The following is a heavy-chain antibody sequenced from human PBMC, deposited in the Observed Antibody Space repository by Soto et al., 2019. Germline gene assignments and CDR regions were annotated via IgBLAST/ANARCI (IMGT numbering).Heavy chain of an antibody. J-gene: IGHJ4*02. CDR3: ARDRSVGGIYYFDY. Sequence: PSETLSLTCTVSGGSISSGDYYWSWIRQPPGKGLEWIGYIYYSGSTYYNPSLKSRVTISVDTSKNQFSLKLSSVTAADTAVYYCARDRSVGGIYYFDYWGQGTLVTVS. D-gene: IGHD2-15*01. V-gene: IGHV4-30-4*01. CDR1: GGSISSGDYY. CDR2: IYYSGST.